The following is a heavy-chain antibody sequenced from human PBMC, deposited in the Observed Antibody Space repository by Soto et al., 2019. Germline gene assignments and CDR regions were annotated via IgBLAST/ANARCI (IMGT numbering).Heavy chain of an antibody. CDR3: ARVSSSWGLVNYFDY. D-gene: IGHD6-13*01. Sequence: QVQLQESGPGLVKPSETLSLTCTVSGGSVSSGSYYWSWIRQPPGKGLECIGYSYYSGSTNYNPSLKSRVTISVDTSKNQFSLKLSSVTAADTAVYYCARVSSSWGLVNYFDYWGQGTLVTVSS. V-gene: IGHV4-61*01. CDR2: SYYSGST. CDR1: GGSVSSGSYY. J-gene: IGHJ4*02.